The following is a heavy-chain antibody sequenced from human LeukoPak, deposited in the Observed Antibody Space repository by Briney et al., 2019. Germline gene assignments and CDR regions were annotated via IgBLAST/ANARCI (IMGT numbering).Heavy chain of an antibody. CDR1: GFTFSTYS. V-gene: IGHV3-48*01. D-gene: IGHD3-3*01. CDR3: ARATGNYDLG. CDR2: ISSGGTTT. Sequence: GRSLRLSCVASGFTFSTYSINWVRHAPGKGLEWISYISSGGTTTYYADSVKGRFTISRDNAKNSLLLQMNSLGAEDTAMYYCARATGNYDLGWGQGTLVTVS. J-gene: IGHJ4*02.